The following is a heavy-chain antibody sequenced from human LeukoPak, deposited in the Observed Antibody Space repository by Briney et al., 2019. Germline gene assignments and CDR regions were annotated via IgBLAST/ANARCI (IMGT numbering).Heavy chain of an antibody. CDR3: ARDRLWSGYDSPAPDY. CDR1: GDSMTSYY. J-gene: IGHJ4*02. CDR2: IYYSGRT. Sequence: PSETLSLTCTVFGDSMTSYYWGWIRQPPGKGLEWIGHIYYSGRTNYNPSLKSRGSISVDTSKSQFSLKLSSVTAADTAVYYCARDRLWSGYDSPAPDYWGQGTLVTVSS. V-gene: IGHV4-59*12. D-gene: IGHD5-12*01.